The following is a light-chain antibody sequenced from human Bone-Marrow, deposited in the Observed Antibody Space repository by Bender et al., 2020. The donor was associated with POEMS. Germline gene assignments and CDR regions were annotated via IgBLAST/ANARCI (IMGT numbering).Light chain of an antibody. Sequence: QSALTQPASVSGSPGQSITISCTGTSSDVGTYKSVSWYQQHPGKVPRLMIYEGTQRPSDVSNRFSGSKSGNTASLTISGLQAEDEADYYCCSYANSGTYVFGTGTKVTVL. V-gene: IGLV2-23*01. CDR3: CSYANSGTYV. J-gene: IGLJ1*01. CDR1: SSDVGTYKS. CDR2: EGT.